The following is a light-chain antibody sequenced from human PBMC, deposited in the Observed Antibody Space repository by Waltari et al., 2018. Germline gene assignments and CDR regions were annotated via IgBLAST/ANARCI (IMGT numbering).Light chain of an antibody. Sequence: YVLTLPPAVSVEAAKSATIFSGGNNIGKINAHCYQQKPGPAPVVVIYYDSGRPSGIPERFPGSNSGNTATLTISRVEAGDEADYDCQVWDGSSDSVVFGGGTQLTVL. CDR2: YDS. CDR3: QVWDGSSDSVV. CDR1: NIGKIN. J-gene: IGLJ2*01. V-gene: IGLV3-21*04.